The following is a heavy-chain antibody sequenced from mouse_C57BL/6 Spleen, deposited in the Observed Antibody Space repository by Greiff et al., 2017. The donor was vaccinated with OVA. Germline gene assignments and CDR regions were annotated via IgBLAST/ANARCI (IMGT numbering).Heavy chain of an antibody. J-gene: IGHJ2*02. CDR2: IDPETGGT. V-gene: IGHV1-15*01. CDR3: TRSGFYL. Sequence: VQLQESGAELVRPGASVTLSCKASGYTFTDYEMHWVKQTPVHGLEWIGAIDPETGGTAYNQKFKGKAILTADKSSSTAYMELRSLTSEDSAVYYCTRSGFYLWGQGTSLTVSS. D-gene: IGHD5-5*01. CDR1: GYTFTDYE.